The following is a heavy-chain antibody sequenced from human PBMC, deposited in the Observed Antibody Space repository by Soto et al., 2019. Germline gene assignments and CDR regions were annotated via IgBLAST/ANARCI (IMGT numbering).Heavy chain of an antibody. V-gene: IGHV4-59*08. Sequence: QVQLQESGPGLVKPSETLSLTCTVSGGSISNFYWTWIRQPPGKGLEWIGNVHYSGSTNYNPSVKSRVTTSVDPSNNPLSLNMSSVTAADTAVYYCARPKDSCSDRGGMDVWGQGTTVTVSS. CDR3: ARPKDSCSDRGGMDV. CDR1: GGSISNFY. CDR2: VHYSGST. D-gene: IGHD6-25*01. J-gene: IGHJ6*02.